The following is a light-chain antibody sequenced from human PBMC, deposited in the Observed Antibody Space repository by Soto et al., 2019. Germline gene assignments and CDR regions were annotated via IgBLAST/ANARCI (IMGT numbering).Light chain of an antibody. J-gene: IGLJ2*01. CDR3: SSYAGRNNVV. V-gene: IGLV2-8*01. CDR2: EVS. CDR1: SSDVGGYNY. Sequence: QSVLTQPPSASGSPGQSVTISCTGTSSDVGGYNYSSWYQQHPGKAPKLMIYEVSKRPSGVPDRFSGSKSGNTASLTVSGLQAEDEADYYCSSYAGRNNVVFGGGTKLTVL.